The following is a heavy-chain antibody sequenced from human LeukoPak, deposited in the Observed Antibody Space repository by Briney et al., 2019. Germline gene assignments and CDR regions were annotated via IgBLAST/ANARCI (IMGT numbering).Heavy chain of an antibody. D-gene: IGHD5-12*01. CDR2: IIPIFGTA. CDR3: ARDPDDGTVATTLYGMDV. V-gene: IGHV1-69*13. Sequence: ASVKVSCKASGGTFSSYAISWVRQAPGQGLEWMGGIIPIFGTANYAQKFQGRVTITADESTSTAYMELSSLRSEDTAVYYCARDPDDGTVATTLYGMDVWGQGTTVTVSS. CDR1: GGTFSSYA. J-gene: IGHJ6*02.